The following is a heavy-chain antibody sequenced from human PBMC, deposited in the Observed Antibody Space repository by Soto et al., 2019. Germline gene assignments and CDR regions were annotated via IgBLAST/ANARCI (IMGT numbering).Heavy chain of an antibody. CDR3: ARTGRTLVLRHGTDSYGLDV. V-gene: IGHV3-7*01. CDR2: IKQDGSEK. Sequence: GGSLRLSCAASGFTLSSYWMSWVRQAPGKGLEWVANIKQDGSEKFYVDSVKGRFTISKDNAKNSLYLQMNSLRAEDTAVYYCARTGRTLVLRHGTDSYGLDVWGQGPTVTVYS. CDR1: GFTLSSYW. J-gene: IGHJ6*02. D-gene: IGHD3-9*01.